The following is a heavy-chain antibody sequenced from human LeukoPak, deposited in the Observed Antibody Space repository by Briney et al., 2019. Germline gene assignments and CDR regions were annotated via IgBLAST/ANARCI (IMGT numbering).Heavy chain of an antibody. D-gene: IGHD3-3*01. Sequence: ASVKVSCKASGYTLTDYYMHWVRQAPGQGLEWMGRINPNSGGTNYAQKFQGRVTMTRDTSISTVYMELSRLRSEDTAVYYCARGRYYDFWSGPHYYFDYWGQGTLVTVSS. J-gene: IGHJ4*02. CDR1: GYTLTDYY. V-gene: IGHV1-2*06. CDR2: INPNSGGT. CDR3: ARGRYYDFWSGPHYYFDY.